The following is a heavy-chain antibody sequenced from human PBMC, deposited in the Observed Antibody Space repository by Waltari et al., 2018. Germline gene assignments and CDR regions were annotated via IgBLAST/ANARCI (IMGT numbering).Heavy chain of an antibody. Sequence: QVQLVESGGGVVQPGRSLRLSCAASGFTFSTYGMHWVRQAPGKGLEWVAVVWYDGTERYYADSVKGRFIISRDNSKNTLYLQMNSLRVEDTAVYYCARAIRNRANWFDPWGQGTLVTVSS. CDR1: GFTFSTYG. CDR2: VWYDGTER. J-gene: IGHJ5*02. CDR3: ARAIRNRANWFDP. V-gene: IGHV3-33*01.